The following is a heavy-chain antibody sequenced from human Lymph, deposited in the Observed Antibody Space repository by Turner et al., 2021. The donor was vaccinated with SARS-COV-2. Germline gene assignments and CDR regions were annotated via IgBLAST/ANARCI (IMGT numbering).Heavy chain of an antibody. Sequence: QVQLVESGGGVVQPGRSLRLSCAASGFTFISYGMHWVRQAPGKGLEWVAVISYDGGHKSYADSVKGRFTISRDNSKNTLYLQMISLRAEDTAVYYCAWALYYYYGMDAWGQGTTVTVSS. J-gene: IGHJ6*02. CDR3: AWALYYYYGMDA. CDR1: GFTFISYG. CDR2: ISYDGGHK. V-gene: IGHV3-30*03.